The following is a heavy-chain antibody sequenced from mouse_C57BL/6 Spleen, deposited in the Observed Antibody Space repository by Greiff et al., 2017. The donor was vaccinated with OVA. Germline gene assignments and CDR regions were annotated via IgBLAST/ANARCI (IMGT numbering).Heavy chain of an antibody. V-gene: IGHV1-81*01. CDR2: IYPRSGNT. D-gene: IGHD1-1*01. Sequence: QVQLQQSGAELARPGASVKLSCKASGYTFTSYGISWVKQRPGQGLEWIGEIYPRSGNTYYNEKFKGKATLTADKSSSTAYMELRSLTSEDSAVYFCARMTVVATYYAMDYWGQGTSVTVSS. CDR1: GYTFTSYG. CDR3: ARMTVVATYYAMDY. J-gene: IGHJ4*01.